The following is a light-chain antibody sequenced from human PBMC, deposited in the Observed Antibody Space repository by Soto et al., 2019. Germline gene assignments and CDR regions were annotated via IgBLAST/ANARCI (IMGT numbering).Light chain of an antibody. J-gene: IGKJ4*01. CDR2: AAS. V-gene: IGKV1-6*01. CDR1: QGIGND. Sequence: AIQMTQSPSSLSASVGDRVTITCRASQGIGNDVGWFQQKPGKAPKVLIYAASSLQSGVPSRFSGSGSGTDFTLTISSXQPEDFATYYCLQDHNYPLTFGGGTKVDIK. CDR3: LQDHNYPLT.